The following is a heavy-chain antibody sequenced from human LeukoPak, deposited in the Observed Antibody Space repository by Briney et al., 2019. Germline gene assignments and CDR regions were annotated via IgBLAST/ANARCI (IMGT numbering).Heavy chain of an antibody. V-gene: IGHV3-23*01. J-gene: IGHJ4*02. Sequence: GSLRLSCAASGFTFSSYAMSWVRQAPGKGLEWVSAISGSGGRTYYADSVKGRFTISRDNSKNTLYLQMNSLRAEDTAVYYCAKGRVIVGATSSFDYWGQGTLVTVSS. CDR1: GFTFSSYA. CDR3: AKGRVIVGATSSFDY. D-gene: IGHD1-26*01. CDR2: ISGSGGRT.